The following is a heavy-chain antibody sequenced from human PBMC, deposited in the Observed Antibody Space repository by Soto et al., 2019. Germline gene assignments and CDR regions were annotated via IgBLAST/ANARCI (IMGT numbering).Heavy chain of an antibody. CDR2: IYHAGSV. J-gene: IGHJ6*02. V-gene: IGHV4-38-2*01. CDR1: GYSIASGYY. Sequence: SETLSLSCAVSGYSIASGYYWAWIRQSPGKGLEWIGSIYHAGSVYYNPSLNGRVALSMDTSKNHFSLKLTSVTAADTAVYYCARTFDYYGMDVWGQGTTVTVSS. CDR3: ARTFDYYGMDV.